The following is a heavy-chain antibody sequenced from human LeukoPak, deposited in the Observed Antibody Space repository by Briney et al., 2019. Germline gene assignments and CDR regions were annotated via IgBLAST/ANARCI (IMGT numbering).Heavy chain of an antibody. J-gene: IGHJ3*02. CDR3: ARDRVAAAGDAFDI. Sequence: GGSLRLSCAASGFAFSSYSMNCVRQAPGKGLEWVSSISSSSSYIYYADSVKGRFTISRDNAKNSLYLQMNSLRAEDTAVYYCARDRVAAAGDAFDIWGQGTMVTVSS. D-gene: IGHD6-13*01. CDR1: GFAFSSYS. V-gene: IGHV3-21*01. CDR2: ISSSSSYI.